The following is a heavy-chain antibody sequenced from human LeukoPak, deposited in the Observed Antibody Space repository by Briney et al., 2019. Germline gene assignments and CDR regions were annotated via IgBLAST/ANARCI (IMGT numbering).Heavy chain of an antibody. Sequence: SETLSLTCTVSGVSISSYYWSWIRQPPGKGLEWIGYIYYTGSTDYNPSLKSRVAISVDTSKNQFSLKLSSVTAADTAVYYCARGSKAAPGTFDYWGQGTLVTVSS. CDR3: ARGSKAAPGTFDY. CDR1: GVSISSYY. D-gene: IGHD6-13*01. V-gene: IGHV4-59*01. CDR2: IYYTGST. J-gene: IGHJ4*02.